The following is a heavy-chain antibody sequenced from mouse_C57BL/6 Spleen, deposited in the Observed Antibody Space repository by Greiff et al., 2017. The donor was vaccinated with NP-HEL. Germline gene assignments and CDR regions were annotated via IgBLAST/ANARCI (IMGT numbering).Heavy chain of an antibody. D-gene: IGHD1-1*01. Sequence: VMLVESGPGLVAPSQTLSITCTASGFSFTSYSISWVRQPPGKGLEWLGVIWTGGGTNYYSALKSRLSISKDNSKSQVFIKMNSLQTDDTARYYCARKENYYGSSLDYWGQGTTLTVSS. CDR2: IWTGGGT. V-gene: IGHV2-9-1*01. J-gene: IGHJ2*01. CDR3: ARKENYYGSSLDY. CDR1: GFSFTSYS.